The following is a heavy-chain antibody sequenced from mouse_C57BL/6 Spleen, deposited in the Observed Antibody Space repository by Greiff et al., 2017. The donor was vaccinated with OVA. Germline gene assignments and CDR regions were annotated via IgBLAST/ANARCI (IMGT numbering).Heavy chain of an antibody. CDR3: ARTSSLDSSGYGFAY. Sequence: VKLQESGPGLVAPSQSLSITYTVSGFSLTSYAISWVRQPPGKGLEWLGVIWTGGGTNYNSALKSRLSISKDNSKSQVFLKMNSLQTDDTARYYCARTSSLDSSGYGFAYWGQGTLVTVSA. D-gene: IGHD3-2*02. CDR1: GFSLTSYA. J-gene: IGHJ3*01. CDR2: IWTGGGT. V-gene: IGHV2-9-1*01.